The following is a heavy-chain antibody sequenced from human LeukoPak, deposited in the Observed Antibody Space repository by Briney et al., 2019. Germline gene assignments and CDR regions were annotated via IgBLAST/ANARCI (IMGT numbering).Heavy chain of an antibody. Sequence: SETLSLTCTVSGGSISGSNYFWGWIRQPPGKGLEWIGSIYYSGSTYYNPSLKSRVTISVDTSKNQFSLKLSSVTAADTAIYYCARDLAVAGTNYFDFWGQGVLVTVSS. J-gene: IGHJ4*02. D-gene: IGHD6-19*01. CDR1: GGSISGSNYF. V-gene: IGHV4-39*07. CDR3: ARDLAVAGTNYFDF. CDR2: IYYSGST.